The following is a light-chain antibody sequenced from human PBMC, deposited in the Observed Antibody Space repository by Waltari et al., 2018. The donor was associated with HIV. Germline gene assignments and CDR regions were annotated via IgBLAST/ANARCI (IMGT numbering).Light chain of an antibody. CDR2: DNN. Sequence: QSVLTQPPSVSAAPGQMVTISCSGSSSNIGNNYVSWYQHLPGAAPKLLIYDNNNRPSGIPDRFSGSKSGTSATLVITGLQTGDEADYYCGTWDSSLSAVFGGGTKLTVL. CDR1: SSNIGNNY. V-gene: IGLV1-51*01. J-gene: IGLJ3*02. CDR3: GTWDSSLSAV.